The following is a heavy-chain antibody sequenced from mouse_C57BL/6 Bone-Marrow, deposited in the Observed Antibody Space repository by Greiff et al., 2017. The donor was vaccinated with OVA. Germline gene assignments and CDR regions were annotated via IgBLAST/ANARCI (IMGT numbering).Heavy chain of an antibody. D-gene: IGHD4-1*01. CDR2: IYPRSGNT. V-gene: IGHV1-81*01. CDR3: AKLGREEGFAY. CDR1: GYTFTSYG. J-gene: IGHJ3*01. Sequence: QVQLQQSGAELARPGASVKLSCKASGYTFTSYGISWVKQRTGQGLEWIGEIYPRSGNTYYNETFKGKATLTADKSSSTAYMELRSLTSEDSAVYFCAKLGREEGFAYWGQGTLVTVAA.